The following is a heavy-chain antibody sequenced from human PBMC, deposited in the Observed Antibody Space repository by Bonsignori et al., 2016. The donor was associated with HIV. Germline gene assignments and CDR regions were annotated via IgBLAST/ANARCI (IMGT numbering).Heavy chain of an antibody. J-gene: IGHJ6*03. CDR3: ARDLVKGSYYYYYYMDV. Sequence: GGSLRLSCAASGFTFSSYWMHWVRQAPGKGLVWVSRINSDGSSTSYADSVKGRFTISRDNAKNTLYLQMNSLTAEDTAVYYCARDLVKGSYYYYYYMDVWGKGTTVTV. D-gene: IGHD1-26*01. CDR2: INSDGSST. V-gene: IGHV3-74*01. CDR1: GFTFSSYW.